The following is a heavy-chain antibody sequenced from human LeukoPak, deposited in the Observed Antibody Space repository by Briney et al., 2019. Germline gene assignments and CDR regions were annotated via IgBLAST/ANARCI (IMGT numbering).Heavy chain of an antibody. V-gene: IGHV3-74*01. J-gene: IGHJ4*02. CDR3: VRDLDLGGYSSFEY. D-gene: IGHD4-23*01. Sequence: GGSLRLPCAASGFTFSSYFWMHWVRQAPGKGLVWVSRIKNDGSSSTYADSVKGRFTISRDNAKNSLYLQMNTLRAEDTAVYYCVRDLDLGGYSSFEYWGQGALVTVSS. CDR2: IKNDGSSS. CDR1: GFTFSSYFW.